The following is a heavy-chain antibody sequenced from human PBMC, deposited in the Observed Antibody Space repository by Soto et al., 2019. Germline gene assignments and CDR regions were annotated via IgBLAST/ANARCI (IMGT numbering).Heavy chain of an antibody. D-gene: IGHD5-18*01. J-gene: IGHJ4*02. V-gene: IGHV3-30-3*01. Sequence: PGGSLRLSCAASGFTFSSYAMHWVRQAPGKGLEWVAVISYDGSNKYYADSVKGRFTISRDNSKNTLYLQMNSLRAEDTAVYYCASPRAGGYSYGGFDYWGQGTLVTVSS. CDR3: ASPRAGGYSYGGFDY. CDR2: ISYDGSNK. CDR1: GFTFSSYA.